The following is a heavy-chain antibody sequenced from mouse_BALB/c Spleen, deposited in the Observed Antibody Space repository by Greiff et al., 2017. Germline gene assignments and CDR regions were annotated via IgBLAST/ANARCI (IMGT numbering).Heavy chain of an antibody. CDR1: GFTFSSYA. D-gene: IGHD1-1*01. V-gene: IGHV5-6-5*01. CDR2: ISSGGST. CDR3: ARGRGSSYFDY. Sequence: EVMLVESGGGLVKPGGSLKISCAASGFTFSSYAMSWVRQTPEKRLEWVASISSGGSTYYPDSVKGRFTISRDNARNILYLQMSSLRSEDTAMYYCARGRGSSYFDYWGQGTTLTVSS. J-gene: IGHJ2*01.